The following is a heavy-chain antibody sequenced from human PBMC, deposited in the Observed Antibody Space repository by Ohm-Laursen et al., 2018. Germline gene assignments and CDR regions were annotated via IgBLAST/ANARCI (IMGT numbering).Heavy chain of an antibody. CDR1: GGSISNYY. CDR2: IYYSGST. CDR3: ARGLWWFDP. J-gene: IGHJ5*02. V-gene: IGHV4-59*08. Sequence: TLSLTCTVSGGSISNYYWNWIRQPPGKGLEWIGSIYYSGSTYYNPSLKSRVTISVDTSKNQFSLKLSSVTAADTALYYCARGLWWFDPWGQGTLVTVSS.